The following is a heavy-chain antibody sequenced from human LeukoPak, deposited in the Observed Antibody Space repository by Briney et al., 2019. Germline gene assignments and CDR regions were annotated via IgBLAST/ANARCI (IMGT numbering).Heavy chain of an antibody. J-gene: IGHJ6*03. Sequence: ASVKVSCKASGYTFTSYDINWVRQATGQGLEWMGWTNPNSGNTGYAQKFQGRVTMTTDTSTSTAYMELRSLRSDDTAVYYCARAFKGIAAAGNNYYYYYMDVWGKGTTVTVSS. D-gene: IGHD6-13*01. CDR3: ARAFKGIAAAGNNYYYYYMDV. V-gene: IGHV1-8*02. CDR1: GYTFTSYD. CDR2: TNPNSGNT.